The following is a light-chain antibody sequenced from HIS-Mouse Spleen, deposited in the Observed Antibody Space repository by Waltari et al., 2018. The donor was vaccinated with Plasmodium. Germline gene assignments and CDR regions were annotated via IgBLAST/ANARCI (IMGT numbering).Light chain of an antibody. CDR3: SSYTSSSTLV. CDR2: DVS. J-gene: IGLJ2*01. Sequence: QSALPQPASVSGSPGQSIPISCTGTSSDVGGYNYVPWYQQHPGKAPKLMIYDVSNRPSGVSNRFSGSKSCNTASLTISGLQAEDEADYYCSSYTSSSTLVFGGGTKLTVL. CDR1: SSDVGGYNY. V-gene: IGLV2-14*03.